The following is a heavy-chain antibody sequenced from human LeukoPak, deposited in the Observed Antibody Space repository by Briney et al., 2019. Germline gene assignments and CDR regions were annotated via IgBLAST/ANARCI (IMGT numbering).Heavy chain of an antibody. V-gene: IGHV3-48*04. CDR2: ISRSGDII. CDR3: ARGDSYFDY. Sequence: GGSLRLSCAASGFTFSSYAMSWVRQAPGKGLEWLSYISRSGDIIYYADSVRGRFTISRDNAKSSLFLQMNTLRAEDTAVYYCARGDSYFDYWGQGSLVTVSS. D-gene: IGHD2-21*02. CDR1: GFTFSSYA. J-gene: IGHJ4*02.